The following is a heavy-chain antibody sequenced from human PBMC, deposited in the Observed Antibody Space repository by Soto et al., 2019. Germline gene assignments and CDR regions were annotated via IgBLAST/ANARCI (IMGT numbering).Heavy chain of an antibody. CDR2: ISYDGSNK. CDR1: GFTFSSYA. D-gene: IGHD3-9*01. J-gene: IGHJ4*02. V-gene: IGHV3-30-3*01. Sequence: PGGSLRLSCAASGFTFSSYAMHWVRQAPGKGLEWVAVISYDGSNKYYADSVEGRFTISRDNSKNTLYLQMNSLRAEDTAVYYCARDSGRYFDWPQVGYFDYWGQGTQVTVSS. CDR3: ARDSGRYFDWPQVGYFDY.